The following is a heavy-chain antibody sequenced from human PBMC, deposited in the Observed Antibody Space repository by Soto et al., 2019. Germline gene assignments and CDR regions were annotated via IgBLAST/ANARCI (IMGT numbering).Heavy chain of an antibody. CDR1: GFTFSSYA. V-gene: IGHV3-23*01. CDR2: ISGSGGST. J-gene: IGHJ4*02. CDR3: AKDREMATILVEHFDY. D-gene: IGHD5-12*01. Sequence: GGSLRLSCAASGFTFSSYAMSWVRQAPGKGLEWVSAISGSGGSTYYADSVKGRFTISRDNSKNTLYLQMNSLRAEDTAVYYCAKDREMATILVEHFDYWGQGTLVTVSS.